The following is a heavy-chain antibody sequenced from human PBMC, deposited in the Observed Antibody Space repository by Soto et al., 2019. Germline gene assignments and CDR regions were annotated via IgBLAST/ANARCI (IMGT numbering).Heavy chain of an antibody. Sequence: QVPLVQSGAEVKKPGASVKVSCKASGYTCTSYGITWVRQAPGQGLEWMGCISAHNGNTDYAQKLQGRVTVTRDTSTSTAYMELTSLLSGDTAVYYCARGRYGDYWGQGALVTVSS. CDR2: ISAHNGNT. D-gene: IGHD1-1*01. J-gene: IGHJ4*02. CDR1: GYTCTSYG. V-gene: IGHV1-18*01. CDR3: ARGRYGDY.